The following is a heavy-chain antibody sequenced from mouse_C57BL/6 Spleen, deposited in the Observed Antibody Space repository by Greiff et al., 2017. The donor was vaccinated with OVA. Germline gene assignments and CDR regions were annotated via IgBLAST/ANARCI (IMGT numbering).Heavy chain of an antibody. CDR1: GYTFTSYW. D-gene: IGHD2-12*01. CDR3: ERLRRENY. V-gene: IGHV1-69*01. J-gene: IGHJ2*01. CDR2: IDPSDSYT. Sequence: QVQLQQPGAELVMPGASVKLSCKASGYTFTSYWMHWVKQRPGQGLEWIGEIDPSDSYTNYNQKFKGKSTLTVDKTSSTAYMQLSSLTSEDSAVYYCERLRRENYWGQGTTLTVSS.